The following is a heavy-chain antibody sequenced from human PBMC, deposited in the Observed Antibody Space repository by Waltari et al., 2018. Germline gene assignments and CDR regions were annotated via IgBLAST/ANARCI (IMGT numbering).Heavy chain of an antibody. CDR1: GFHFSSYC. V-gene: IGHV3-30*18. CDR2: ISYDGSNK. Sequence: QVQLVESGGGVVQPGRSLRLSCAASGFHFSSYCMHWVRHAPGKGLEWVAVISYDGSNKYYADSVKGRFTISRDNSKNTLYLQMNSLRAEDTAVYYCAKSEDCSSTSCYADEYFQHWGQGTLVTVSS. CDR3: AKSEDCSSTSCYADEYFQH. J-gene: IGHJ1*01. D-gene: IGHD2-2*01.